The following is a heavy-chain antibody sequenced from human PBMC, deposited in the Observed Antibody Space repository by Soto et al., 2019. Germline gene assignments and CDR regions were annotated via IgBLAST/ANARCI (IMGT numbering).Heavy chain of an antibody. Sequence: EVQLVESGGGLVQPGGSLRLSCAASGFTFSRFWMHWVRQAPGKGPVWVSRINGDGSSTTYADSAKGRFTISRDNAKNTVYLQMNSLRAEDTAVYYCAREAVGTIGYWGQGTLVTVSS. D-gene: IGHD1-26*01. J-gene: IGHJ4*02. V-gene: IGHV3-74*01. CDR3: AREAVGTIGY. CDR2: INGDGSST. CDR1: GFTFSRFW.